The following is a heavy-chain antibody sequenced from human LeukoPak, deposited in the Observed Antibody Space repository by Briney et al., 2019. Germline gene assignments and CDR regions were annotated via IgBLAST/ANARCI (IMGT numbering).Heavy chain of an antibody. CDR3: ARVYYGSGSLYYYYYYMDV. D-gene: IGHD3-10*01. CDR1: GFTFSSYA. V-gene: IGHV3-23*01. CDR2: ISGSGGTT. J-gene: IGHJ6*03. Sequence: GGSLRLSCAVSGFTFSSYAMSWVRQAPGKGLEWVSVISGSGGTTFYADSVKGRFTISRDNSKNTLYLQMNSLRAEDTAVYYCARVYYGSGSLYYYYYYMDVWGKGTTVTVSS.